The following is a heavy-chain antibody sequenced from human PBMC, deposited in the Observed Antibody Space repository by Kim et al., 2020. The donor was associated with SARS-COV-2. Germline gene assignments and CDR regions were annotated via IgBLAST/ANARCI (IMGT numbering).Heavy chain of an antibody. CDR2: FDPEDGEI. D-gene: IGHD6-19*01. CDR1: GYTLSELS. Sequence: ASVKVSCKVSGYTLSELSMHWVRQAPKKGLEWMGGFDPEDGEIIYAQKFQGRVTMTEDTSTDTAYMELSNLRSEDTAVYYCATNFYGAVAGTLSNDAFDIWGPGTLVTVSS. CDR3: ATNFYGAVAGTLSNDAFDI. J-gene: IGHJ3*02. V-gene: IGHV1-24*01.